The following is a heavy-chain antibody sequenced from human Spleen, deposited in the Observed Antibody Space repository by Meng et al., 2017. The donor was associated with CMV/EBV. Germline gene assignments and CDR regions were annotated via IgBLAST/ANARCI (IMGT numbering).Heavy chain of an antibody. CDR2: IYSGGST. V-gene: IGHV3-66*02. CDR1: GFTVSSNY. Sequence: GESLKISCAASGFTVSSNYMSWVRQAPGKGLEWVSVIYSGGSTYYADSVKGRFTISRDNSKNTLYLQMNSLRAEDTAVYYCASELAAGYWGQGTLVTVSS. D-gene: IGHD6-25*01. CDR3: ASELAAGY. J-gene: IGHJ4*02.